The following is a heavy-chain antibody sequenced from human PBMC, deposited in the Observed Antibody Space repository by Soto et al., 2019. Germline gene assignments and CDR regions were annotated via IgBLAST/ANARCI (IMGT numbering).Heavy chain of an antibody. CDR3: ARGSRSVVVSWWLDP. Sequence: TSETLSLTCAVSGYSISSGYYWGWIRQPPGKGLEWIGSIYHSGRTYYNPSLTSRVTISLDTSKNQFSLKLTSVTAADTAVYYCARGSRSVVVSWWLDPWGQGTLVTVSS. CDR2: IYHSGRT. V-gene: IGHV4-38-2*01. J-gene: IGHJ5*02. D-gene: IGHD3-22*01. CDR1: GYSISSGYY.